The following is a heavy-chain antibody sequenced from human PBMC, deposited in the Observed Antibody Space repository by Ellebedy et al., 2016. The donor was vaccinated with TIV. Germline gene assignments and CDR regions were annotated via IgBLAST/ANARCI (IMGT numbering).Heavy chain of an antibody. CDR3: ARGGGSGTYYSFYY. Sequence: GESLKISCEASRFTFSTYSMNWVRQAPGKGLEWISYIGSRSGIFRYADSVKGRFTISRDNAKNSLYLQVDSLRDEDTAVYYCARGGGSGTYYSFYYWGRGTLVTVSS. V-gene: IGHV3-48*02. CDR2: IGSRSGIF. CDR1: RFTFSTYS. J-gene: IGHJ4*02. D-gene: IGHD3-10*01.